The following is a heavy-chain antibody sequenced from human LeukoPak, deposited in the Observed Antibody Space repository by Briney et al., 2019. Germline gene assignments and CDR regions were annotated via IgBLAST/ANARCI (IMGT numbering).Heavy chain of an antibody. D-gene: IGHD1-26*01. Sequence: PSETLSLTCTVSAGFISSSIYYWAWIRQPPGKGLEWIGSIYYSGATYYNPSLKSRVTISIDTSKNQFSLQLSSVTAADTAVYYCATPYSGGYHGLDIWGQGTMVTVSS. CDR3: ATPYSGGYHGLDI. CDR1: AGFISSSIYY. CDR2: IYYSGAT. J-gene: IGHJ3*02. V-gene: IGHV4-39*01.